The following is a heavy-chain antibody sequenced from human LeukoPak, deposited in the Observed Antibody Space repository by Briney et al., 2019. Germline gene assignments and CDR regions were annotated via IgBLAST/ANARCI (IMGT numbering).Heavy chain of an antibody. D-gene: IGHD5-18*01. J-gene: IGHJ4*02. CDR1: GYTFTSYY. Sequence: GASVKVSCKASGYTFTSYYMHWVRQAPGQGLEWMGIINPSGGSTSYAQKFQGRVTMTRDTSTSTVYMELSSLRAEDTAVYYCASGAQLWLIGPWGQGTLVTVSS. CDR3: ASGAQLWLIGP. V-gene: IGHV1-46*01. CDR2: INPSGGST.